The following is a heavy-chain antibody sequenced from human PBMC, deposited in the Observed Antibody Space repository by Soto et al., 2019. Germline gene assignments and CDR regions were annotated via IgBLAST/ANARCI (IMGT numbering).Heavy chain of an antibody. D-gene: IGHD3-3*02. Sequence: QVQLVQSGAEVKKPGASLRVSCETSGGTSTIYTITWVRQAPGQGLQWMGRIVPTLRITNYAQEFQGRLTXTADSSTSTAHIELTSLTSEDPAVYYCATDKYGAGRVGVHFWGQGTLVTVSS. CDR2: IVPTLRIT. J-gene: IGHJ4*02. CDR3: ATDKYGAGRVGVHF. V-gene: IGHV1-69*08. CDR1: GGTSTIYT.